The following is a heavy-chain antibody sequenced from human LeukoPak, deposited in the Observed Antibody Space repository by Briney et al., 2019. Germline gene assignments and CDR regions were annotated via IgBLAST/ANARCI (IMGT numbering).Heavy chain of an antibody. V-gene: IGHV1-46*01. D-gene: IGHD4-17*01. CDR1: GYTFTSYY. CDR3: ARDSSVGGDGDYYY. Sequence: ASVKVSCTASGYTFTSYYMHWVRQAPGQGLEWMGIINPSGGDTTYAQKFQGRLSMTRDMSTSTVYMELSSLRSEDTAVYYCARDSSVGGDGDYYYWGQGTLVTVSS. CDR2: INPSGGDT. J-gene: IGHJ4*02.